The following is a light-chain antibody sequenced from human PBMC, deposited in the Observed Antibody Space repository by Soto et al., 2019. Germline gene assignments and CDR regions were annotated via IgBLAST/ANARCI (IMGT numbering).Light chain of an antibody. Sequence: VMTQSPATLSASPGERVTLSCRASPNIDNKLAWYQKRPGQAPRLLIYGASIRATGIPARFSGSGYGTEFTLTISALQADNGGVDECQDVYFWRTFGNGTNVE. CDR2: GAS. V-gene: IGKV3-15*01. CDR3: QDVYFWRT. J-gene: IGKJ1*01. CDR1: PNIDNK.